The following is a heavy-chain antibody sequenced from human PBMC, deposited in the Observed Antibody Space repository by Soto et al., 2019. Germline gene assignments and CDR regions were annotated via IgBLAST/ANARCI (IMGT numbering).Heavy chain of an antibody. CDR3: ARGRGAAAGTTDI. V-gene: IGHV3-48*01. CDR2: ISSSGSDI. Sequence: PGGSLRLSCAASGFTFSSYSMNWVRQAPGKGLEWVSYISSSGSDIYYTDSVKGRFTISRDNAKNSLYPQMNSLRADDTAVYYCARGRGAAAGTTDIWGQGTMVTVSS. CDR1: GFTFSSYS. J-gene: IGHJ3*02. D-gene: IGHD6-13*01.